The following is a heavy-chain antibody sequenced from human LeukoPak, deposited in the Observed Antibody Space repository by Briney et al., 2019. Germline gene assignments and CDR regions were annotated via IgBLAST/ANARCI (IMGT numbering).Heavy chain of an antibody. V-gene: IGHV4-59*08. J-gene: IGHJ4*02. CDR3: ARRYYDYVWGYYFDY. CDR1: GGSISSYY. Sequence: SETLSLTCTVSGGSISSYYWSWIRQPPGKGLEWIGHIYYSGSTNYNPSLKSRVTISVDTSKNQFSLKLSSVTAADTAVYYCARRYYDYVWGYYFDYWGQGTLVTVSS. CDR2: IYYSGST. D-gene: IGHD3-16*01.